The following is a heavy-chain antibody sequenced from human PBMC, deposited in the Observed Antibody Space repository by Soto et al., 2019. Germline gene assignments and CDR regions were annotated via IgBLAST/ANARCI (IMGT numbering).Heavy chain of an antibody. CDR2: VNPILSMS. D-gene: IGHD3-10*01. Sequence: QVQLVQSGAEVKSPGSSVKVSCKASGDTFNFYSINWVRQAPGLVLEWMGRVNPILSMSNYAQRCQDRVTMTADKSTSTAYMELSGLRSEDTAIYDCATRYGSGYRAFDFWGKRALVTVSS. CDR3: ATRYGSGYRAFDF. V-gene: IGHV1-69*04. J-gene: IGHJ4*02. CDR1: GDTFNFYS.